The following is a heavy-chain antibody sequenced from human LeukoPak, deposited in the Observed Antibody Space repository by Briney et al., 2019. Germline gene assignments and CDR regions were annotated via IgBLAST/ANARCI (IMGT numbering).Heavy chain of an antibody. Sequence: RASVKVSCKASGGTFSSYAISWVRQAPGQGLEWMGGIIPIFGTANYAQKFQGRVTITADKSTSTAYMELSSLRSEDTAVYYCAREVVGATKGPLQSRSFDYWGQGTLVTVSS. CDR3: AREVVGATKGPLQSRSFDY. CDR2: IIPIFGTA. CDR1: GGTFSSYA. V-gene: IGHV1-69*06. J-gene: IGHJ4*02. D-gene: IGHD1-26*01.